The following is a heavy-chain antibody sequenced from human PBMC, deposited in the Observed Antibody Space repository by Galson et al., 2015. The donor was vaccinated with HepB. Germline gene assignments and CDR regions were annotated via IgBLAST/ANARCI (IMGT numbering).Heavy chain of an antibody. D-gene: IGHD2-2*01. CDR1: GFTFSSYW. J-gene: IGHJ6*03. CDR3: GRVARVPQLLNFYYYMDV. V-gene: IGHV3-74*01. CDR2: INSDGSTT. Sequence: SLRLSCAASGFTFSSYWMHWVRQAPGKGLVWVPRINSDGSTTTYADSVKGRFTISRDNAKNTLYLQMNSLGAEDTAVYYCGRVARVPQLLNFYYYMDVWGQGTTVTVSS.